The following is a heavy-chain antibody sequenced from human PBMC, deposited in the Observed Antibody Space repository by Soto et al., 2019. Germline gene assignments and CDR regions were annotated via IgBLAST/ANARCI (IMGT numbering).Heavy chain of an antibody. D-gene: IGHD1-26*01. J-gene: IGHJ4*02. Sequence: GGSLRLSCAASGFTFSSYGMHWVRQAPGKGLEWVAVISYDGSNKYYADSVKGRFTISRDNSKNTLYLQMNSLRAEDTAVYYCAKGGWDNFDYSAQGTLGTVSS. CDR3: AKGGWDNFDY. CDR2: ISYDGSNK. V-gene: IGHV3-30*18. CDR1: GFTFSSYG.